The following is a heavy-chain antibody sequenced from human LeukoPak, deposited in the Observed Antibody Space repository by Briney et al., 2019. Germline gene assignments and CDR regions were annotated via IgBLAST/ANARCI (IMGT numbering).Heavy chain of an antibody. CDR1: GFTFSSYH. CDR2: ITSSGTYT. CDR3: ARDPYSGNYGTYYYYYMDV. D-gene: IGHD1-26*01. V-gene: IGHV3-21*01. Sequence: GGSLRLSCEVSGFTFSSYHMNWVRQAPGKAMEWVSSITSSGTYTFYADSVKGRFTISRDNAKNSLYLQMDSLGPEDTAVYYCARDPYSGNYGTYYYYYMDVWGKGTTVTISS. J-gene: IGHJ6*03.